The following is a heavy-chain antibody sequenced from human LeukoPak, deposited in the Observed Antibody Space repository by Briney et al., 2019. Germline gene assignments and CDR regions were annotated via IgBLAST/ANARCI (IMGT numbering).Heavy chain of an antibody. CDR1: GFSLRPTGMR. J-gene: IGHJ4*02. CDR3: ARIGSSGWHNDY. Sequence: SGATLVNPTQTLTLTYTFSGFSLRPTGMRVSWIREPPGNGLEWLARIDWDDEKIYSTSLKTRLTISKDTSKKQVVLKMTNMEHVNTATYYCARIGSSGWHNDYWGQGTLVTVSS. D-gene: IGHD6-19*01. CDR2: IDWDDEK. V-gene: IGHV2-70*04.